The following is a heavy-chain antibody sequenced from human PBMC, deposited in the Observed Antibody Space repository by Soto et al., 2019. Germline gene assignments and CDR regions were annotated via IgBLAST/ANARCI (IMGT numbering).Heavy chain of an antibody. D-gene: IGHD2-15*01. CDR2: IIPIVGIA. CDR3: ARMGYCSGGSCYSGWVGY. Sequence: QVQLVQSGAEVKKPGSSVKVSCKASGGTFSSYTISWVRQAPVQGLVWMGRIIPIVGIANYARKFQGRATITADKSTSSAYRELSSLRAEDTAVYYCARMGYCSGGSCYSGWVGYWGQGTLVTVSS. V-gene: IGHV1-69*02. CDR1: GGTFSSYT. J-gene: IGHJ4*02.